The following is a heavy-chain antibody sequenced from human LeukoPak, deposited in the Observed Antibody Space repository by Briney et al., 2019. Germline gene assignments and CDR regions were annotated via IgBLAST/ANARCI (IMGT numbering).Heavy chain of an antibody. CDR2: IIPIFGTA. D-gene: IGHD3-22*01. Sequence: GASVKVSCKASGGTFSSYAISWVRQARGQGLEWMGRIIPIFGTANYAQKFQGRVTITADKSTSTAYMELSSLRSEDTAVYYCARSRGYPRSGAFDIWGQGTMVTVSS. CDR1: GGTFSSYA. V-gene: IGHV1-69*06. CDR3: ARSRGYPRSGAFDI. J-gene: IGHJ3*02.